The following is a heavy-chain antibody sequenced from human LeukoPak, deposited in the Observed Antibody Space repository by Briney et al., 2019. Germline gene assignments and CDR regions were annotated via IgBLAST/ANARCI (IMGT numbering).Heavy chain of an antibody. CDR3: AKSLVVVAAAYNWFDP. D-gene: IGHD2-15*01. CDR2: ISGSGGST. Sequence: QPGGSLRLYCAASGFTFNSYAMSWVRQAPGKGLEWVSAISGSGGSTYYADSVKGRFTISRDNSKNTLYLQMNSLRAEDTAVYYCAKSLVVVAAAYNWFDPWGQGTLVTVSS. V-gene: IGHV3-23*01. J-gene: IGHJ5*02. CDR1: GFTFNSYA.